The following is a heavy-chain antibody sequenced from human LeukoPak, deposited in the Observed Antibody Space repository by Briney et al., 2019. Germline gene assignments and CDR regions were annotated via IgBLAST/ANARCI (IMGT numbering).Heavy chain of an antibody. CDR1: GFTFSSYG. Sequence: GGSLRLSCAASGFTFSSYGMHWVRQAPGKGLEWVAIISYDGSNKYYADSVKGRFTISRDNSKNTLYLQMNSLRAEDTAVYYCARLGSGWYWDYWGQGTLVTVSS. V-gene: IGHV3-30*03. J-gene: IGHJ4*02. CDR2: ISYDGSNK. D-gene: IGHD6-19*01. CDR3: ARLGSGWYWDY.